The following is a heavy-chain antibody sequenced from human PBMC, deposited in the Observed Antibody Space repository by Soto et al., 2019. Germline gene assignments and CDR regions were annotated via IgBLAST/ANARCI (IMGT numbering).Heavy chain of an antibody. CDR3: ARVTESDCTNGVCYTFSWFDP. CDR1: GGTFSSYA. V-gene: IGHV1-69*06. Sequence: RASVKVSCKASGGTFSSYAISWVRQAPGQGLEWMGGIIPIFGTANYAQKFQGRVTITADKSTSTAYMELSSLRSEDTAVYYCARVTESDCTNGVCYTFSWFDPWGQGTLVTVSS. J-gene: IGHJ5*02. CDR2: IIPIFGTA. D-gene: IGHD2-8*01.